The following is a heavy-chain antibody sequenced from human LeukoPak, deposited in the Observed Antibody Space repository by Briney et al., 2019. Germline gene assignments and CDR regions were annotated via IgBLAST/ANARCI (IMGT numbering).Heavy chain of an antibody. CDR2: IIPIFGTA. CDR3: ASQGKQHSYYYYYMDV. CDR1: GGTFSSYA. J-gene: IGHJ6*03. D-gene: IGHD4-23*01. Sequence: ASAKVSCKASGGTFSSYAISWVRQAPGQGLEWMGGIIPIFGTANYAQKFQGRVTITADESTSTAYMELSSLRSEDTAVYYCASQGKQHSYYYYYMDVWGKGTTVTVSS. V-gene: IGHV1-69*01.